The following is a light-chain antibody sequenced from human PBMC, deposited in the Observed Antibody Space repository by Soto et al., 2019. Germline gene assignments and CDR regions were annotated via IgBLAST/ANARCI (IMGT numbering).Light chain of an antibody. CDR1: ISDIGTYDF. Sequence: QSALTQPPSASGSPGQSVTISCTGTISDIGTYDFVSWYQQFPGKAPTLMVYEVTKRPSGVPDRFSGSKSGNTASLTVSGLQTEDEADYYCSSYAGSNKMVFGGGTELTVL. J-gene: IGLJ2*01. V-gene: IGLV2-8*01. CDR3: SSYAGSNKMV. CDR2: EVT.